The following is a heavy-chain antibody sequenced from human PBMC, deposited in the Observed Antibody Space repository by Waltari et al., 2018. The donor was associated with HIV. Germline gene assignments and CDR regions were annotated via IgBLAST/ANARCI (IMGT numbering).Heavy chain of an antibody. D-gene: IGHD1-26*01. CDR3: ARIGTFPHNYAIDF. CDR2: IKDDGSEK. J-gene: IGHJ6*02. CDR1: GFTFPNYW. Sequence: EVQLMESGGGLVQSGGFLRLSCAASGFTFPNYWMSWVRQTPGKGLEWVAYIKDDGSEKYYMGSVKGRFTISRDNAKNSMFLQMNSLRAEDTAVYYCARIGTFPHNYAIDFWGQGTTVTVSS. V-gene: IGHV3-7*01.